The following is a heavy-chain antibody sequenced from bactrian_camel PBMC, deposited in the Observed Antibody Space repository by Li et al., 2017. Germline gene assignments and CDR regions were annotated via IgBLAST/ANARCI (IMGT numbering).Heavy chain of an antibody. CDR2: INSGGGST. CDR1: GFAFSSYY. Sequence: DVQLVESGGDLVQPGGSLRLSCVASGFAFSSYYMSWVRQAPGKGLEWVSAINSGGGSTYYADSVKGRFTISRDNAKNTLYLQLHSLKTEDTAMYYCAKDFGPPGGSWYSNFGYWGQGTQ. J-gene: IGHJ6*01. CDR3: AKDFGPPGGSWYSNFGY. D-gene: IGHD6*01. V-gene: IGHV3S40*01.